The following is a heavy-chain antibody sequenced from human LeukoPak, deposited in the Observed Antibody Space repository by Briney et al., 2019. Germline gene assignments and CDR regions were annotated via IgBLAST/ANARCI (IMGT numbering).Heavy chain of an antibody. CDR3: ARKSASGNYPLDY. D-gene: IGHD3-10*01. CDR1: GFNFGSYS. CDR2: ISADSATT. Sequence: GGSLRLSCAASGFNFGSYSMTWVRQAPGKGLEWVSVISADSATTFYADSVKGRFTISRDNAKNTVFLQMSSLGAEDTALYYCARKSASGNYPLDYWGQGTLVTVSS. J-gene: IGHJ4*02. V-gene: IGHV3-23*01.